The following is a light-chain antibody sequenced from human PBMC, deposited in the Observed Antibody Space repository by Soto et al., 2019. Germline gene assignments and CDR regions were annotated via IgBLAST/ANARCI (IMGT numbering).Light chain of an antibody. CDR1: QSITSNF. CDR3: QQYARSPLLYT. Sequence: EIVLTQSPGTLSLSPGERATLSCRASQSITSNFLAWYQQKPGQAPRLLIYGASTRAAGVPDRFSGSGSGTDFTLTITTLQPQDFAVYYCQQYARSPLLYTFVHGTKL. J-gene: IGKJ2*01. V-gene: IGKV3-20*01. CDR2: GAS.